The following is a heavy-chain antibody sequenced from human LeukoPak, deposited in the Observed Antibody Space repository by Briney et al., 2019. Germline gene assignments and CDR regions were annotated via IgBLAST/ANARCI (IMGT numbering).Heavy chain of an antibody. CDR1: GGSISSGGYY. V-gene: IGHV4-31*03. J-gene: IGHJ4*02. Sequence: SETLSLTCTVSGGSISSGGYYWSWIRQHPGKGLEWIGYIYYSGNTYYNPSLKSRVTISVDTSKNQFSLKLGSVTAADTAVYYCARGSSGWLRFDYWGQGTLVTVSS. CDR3: ARGSSGWLRFDY. CDR2: IYYSGNT. D-gene: IGHD6-19*01.